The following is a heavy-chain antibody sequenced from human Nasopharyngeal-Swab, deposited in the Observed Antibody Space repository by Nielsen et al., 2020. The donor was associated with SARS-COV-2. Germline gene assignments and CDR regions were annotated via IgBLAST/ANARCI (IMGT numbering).Heavy chain of an antibody. J-gene: IGHJ6*03. D-gene: IGHD2-15*01. CDR3: ASTDCSGGSCCSHYYYYMDV. Sequence: WIRQPPGKGLEWIGYIYYSGSTNYNPSLKSRVTISVDTSKNQFSLKLSSVTAADTAVYYCASTDCSGGSCCSHYYYYMDVWGKGTTVTVSS. V-gene: IGHV4-59*01. CDR2: IYYSGST.